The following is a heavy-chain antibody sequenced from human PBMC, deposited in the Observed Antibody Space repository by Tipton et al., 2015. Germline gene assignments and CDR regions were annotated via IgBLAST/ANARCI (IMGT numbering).Heavy chain of an antibody. CDR1: GDIFNNFA. Sequence: QLVQSGAEVKKPGSSVKVSCKASGDIFNNFAITWVRQAPGQGLEWMGGMIVVFSATTYAPKFQGRVTITADGSTSTAYMELSSLRPEDTALYYCTKDATWGYSGSRIDSWGQGALVTVSS. D-gene: IGHD1-26*01. V-gene: IGHV1-69*01. CDR3: TKDATWGYSGSRIDS. J-gene: IGHJ4*02. CDR2: MIVVFSAT.